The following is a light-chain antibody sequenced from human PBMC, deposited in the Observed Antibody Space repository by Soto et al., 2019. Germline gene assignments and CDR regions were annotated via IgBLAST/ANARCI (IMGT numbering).Light chain of an antibody. CDR3: QQTFSVPPT. CDR1: QSIGTY. Sequence: DIQMTQSPSSLSASGGGSVTITCRASQSIGTYLNWYQQESGRAPKLLICAASRLQSGVPSRFSGSGSGVNFTLSVSNLQPGDFATYYCQQTFSVPPTFGGGTKVDLK. V-gene: IGKV1-39*01. J-gene: IGKJ4*01. CDR2: AAS.